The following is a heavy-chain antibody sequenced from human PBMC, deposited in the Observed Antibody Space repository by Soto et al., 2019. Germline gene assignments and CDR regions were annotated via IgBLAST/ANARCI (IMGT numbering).Heavy chain of an antibody. Sequence: GASVKVSCKASGYTFTSYGISWVRQAPGQGLELMGLISPSGGSTSYVQKFQGRVTMTRDTSTSTVYMELSSLRSEDTAVFYCARRDITMVRGANMGDAFDIWGQGTMVTVSS. CDR3: ARRDITMVRGANMGDAFDI. CDR1: GYTFTSYG. D-gene: IGHD3-10*01. J-gene: IGHJ3*02. V-gene: IGHV1-46*03. CDR2: ISPSGGST.